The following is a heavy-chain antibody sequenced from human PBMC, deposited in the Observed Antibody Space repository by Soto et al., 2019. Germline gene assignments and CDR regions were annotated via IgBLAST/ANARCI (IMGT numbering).Heavy chain of an antibody. CDR1: GFTFSSYA. Sequence: GGSLRLSCAASGFTFSSYAMHWVRQAPGKGLEWVAVISYDGSNKYYADSVKGRFTISRDNSKNTLYLQMNSLRAEDTAVYYCARGGGWYSYYFDYWGQGTLVTVSS. J-gene: IGHJ4*02. CDR3: ARGGGWYSYYFDY. CDR2: ISYDGSNK. D-gene: IGHD2-15*01. V-gene: IGHV3-30-3*01.